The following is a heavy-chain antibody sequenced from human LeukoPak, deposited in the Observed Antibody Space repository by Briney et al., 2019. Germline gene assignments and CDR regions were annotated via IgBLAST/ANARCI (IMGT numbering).Heavy chain of an antibody. D-gene: IGHD6-19*01. CDR1: GFTFSSYW. Sequence: PGGSLRLSCAASGFTFSSYWMSWVRQASGKGLEWVANIKQDGSEKYYVDSVKGRFTISRDNAKNSLYLQMNSLRAEDTAVYYCAASRGSGWYYFDYWGQGTLVTVSS. J-gene: IGHJ4*02. V-gene: IGHV3-7*01. CDR2: IKQDGSEK. CDR3: AASRGSGWYYFDY.